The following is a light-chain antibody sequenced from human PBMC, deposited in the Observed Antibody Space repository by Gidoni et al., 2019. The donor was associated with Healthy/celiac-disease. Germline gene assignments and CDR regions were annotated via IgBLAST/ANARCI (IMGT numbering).Light chain of an antibody. CDR2: LGS. V-gene: IGKV2-28*01. CDR3: MQALQTPYT. CDR1: QSLLHSNGYNY. Sequence: DIVMTQSRLSLPVTPGEPASISCRSSQSLLHSNGYNYLDWYLQKPGQSPQLLIYLGSNRASGVPDRFSGSGSGTDFTLKISRVEAEDFGVYYCMQALQTPYTFGQGTKLEIK. J-gene: IGKJ2*01.